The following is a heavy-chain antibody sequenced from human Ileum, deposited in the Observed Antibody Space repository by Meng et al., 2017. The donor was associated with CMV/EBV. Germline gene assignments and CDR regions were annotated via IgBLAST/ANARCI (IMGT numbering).Heavy chain of an antibody. Sequence: ASVKVSCKASGYTFSNHGISWVRQAPGQGPEWMGWISGYNANTNYAQKFQGRLTLTTEPSTSTAYMDLRTLSSDDTAVYYCARGLIRFGEHTDAMDVWGPGTTVTVSS. CDR2: ISGYNANT. D-gene: IGHD3-10*01. V-gene: IGHV1-18*01. CDR1: GYTFSNHG. J-gene: IGHJ6*02. CDR3: ARGLIRFGEHTDAMDV.